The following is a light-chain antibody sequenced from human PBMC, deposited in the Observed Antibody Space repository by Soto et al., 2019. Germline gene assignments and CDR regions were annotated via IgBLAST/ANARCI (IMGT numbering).Light chain of an antibody. CDR3: SSYTSSIDYV. V-gene: IGLV2-14*01. J-gene: IGLJ1*01. CDR2: DVS. CDR1: SSAVGGYNY. Sequence: QSVLTQPASLSGSPGQSITISCTGTSSAVGGYNYVSWYQQHPGKAPKLMIYDVSNRPSGVSNRFSGSKSGNTASLTISGLQAEDEADYYCSSYTSSIDYVFGTGTKVTVL.